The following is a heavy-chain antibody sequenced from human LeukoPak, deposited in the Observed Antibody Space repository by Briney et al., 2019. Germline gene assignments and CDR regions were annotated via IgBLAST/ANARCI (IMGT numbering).Heavy chain of an antibody. V-gene: IGHV4-39*01. CDR1: GGSISSSSYY. D-gene: IGHD6-13*01. J-gene: IGHJ5*02. Sequence: SETLSLTCTVSGGSISSSSYYWGWIRQPPGKGLEWIGYIYYSGSTNYNPSLKSRVTISVDTSKNQFSLKLSSVTAADTAVYYCASLLYSSSWLNWFDPWGQGTLVTVSS. CDR2: IYYSGST. CDR3: ASLLYSSSWLNWFDP.